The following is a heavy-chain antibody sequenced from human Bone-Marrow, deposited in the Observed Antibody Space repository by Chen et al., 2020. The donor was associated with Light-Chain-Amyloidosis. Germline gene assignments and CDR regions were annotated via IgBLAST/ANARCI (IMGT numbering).Heavy chain of an antibody. CDR3: ARDRGRFSYNRGGLDS. CDR2: MPSDVTKT. J-gene: IGHJ4*02. Sequence: EVQLVESGGALVQPGGSLRLSCAASGFTLNTYWMHWVRQPPGGGLVWVARMPSDVTKTGYADSVKGRFTVSRDDAKNTLYLGMNSLRVEDTGLYFCARDRGRFSYNRGGLDSWGQGTLVTVSS. V-gene: IGHV3-74*01. CDR1: GFTLNTYW. D-gene: IGHD3-10*01.